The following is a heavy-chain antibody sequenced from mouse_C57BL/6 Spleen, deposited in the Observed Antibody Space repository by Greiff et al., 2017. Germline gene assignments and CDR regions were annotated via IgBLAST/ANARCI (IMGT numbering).Heavy chain of an antibody. V-gene: IGHV1-52*01. D-gene: IGHD2-4*01. CDR3: ARSESYYDYDRGYFDV. CDR2: IDPSDSET. Sequence: VQLQQPGAELVRPGSSVKLSCKASGYTFTSYWMHWVKQRPIQGLEWIGNIDPSDSETHYNQKFKDKATLTVDKSSSTAYMQLSSLTSEDSAVYYCARSESYYDYDRGYFDVWGKGTTVTVSS. CDR1: GYTFTSYW. J-gene: IGHJ1*03.